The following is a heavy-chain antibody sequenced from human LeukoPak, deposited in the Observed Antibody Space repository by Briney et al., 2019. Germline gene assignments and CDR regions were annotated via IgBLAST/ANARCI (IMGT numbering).Heavy chain of an antibody. CDR2: IFYSGST. D-gene: IGHD3-10*01. V-gene: IGHV4-59*08. Sequence: SETLSLTCTVSGGSISSYYWSWIRQPPGKGLEWIGYIFYSGSTNYNSSLRSRVTISVDTSKNQFSLELSSVTAADTAVYFCARGGQFAWLAPWGKGTLAT. J-gene: IGHJ5*02. CDR1: GGSISSYY. CDR3: ARGGQFAWLAP.